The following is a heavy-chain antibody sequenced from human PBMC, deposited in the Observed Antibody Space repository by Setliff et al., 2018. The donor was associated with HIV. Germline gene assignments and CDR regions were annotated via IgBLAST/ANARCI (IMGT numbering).Heavy chain of an antibody. J-gene: IGHJ4*02. CDR3: ATSEWELIDFDY. CDR1: GASITSGIYY. Sequence: SETLSLTCSVSGASITSGIYYWAWIRQPAGKGLEFIGSIYFSGRTYYNPSLKSRVTMSVDTSKHQFSLNLNSVTAADTAVYFCATSEWELIDFDYWGQGTLVTVSS. CDR2: IYFSGRT. D-gene: IGHD1-26*01. V-gene: IGHV4-39*01.